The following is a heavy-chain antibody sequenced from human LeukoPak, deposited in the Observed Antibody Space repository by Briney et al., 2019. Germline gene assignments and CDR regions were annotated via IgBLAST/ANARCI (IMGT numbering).Heavy chain of an antibody. Sequence: GGSLRLSCAASGFTFSSYAMHWVRQAPGKGLEWVAVIWYDGSNKYYGESVKGRFTISRDNSKNTLYLQMNSLRAEDTAIYYCARARQWLGVSNWFDPWGQGTLVTVSS. D-gene: IGHD3-22*01. V-gene: IGHV3-33*01. CDR3: ARARQWLGVSNWFDP. CDR1: GFTFSSYA. CDR2: IWYDGSNK. J-gene: IGHJ5*02.